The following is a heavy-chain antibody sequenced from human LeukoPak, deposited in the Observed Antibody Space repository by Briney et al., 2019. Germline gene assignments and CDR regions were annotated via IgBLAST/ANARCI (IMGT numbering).Heavy chain of an antibody. J-gene: IGHJ5*02. D-gene: IGHD1/OR15-1a*01. CDR1: GYTFTSYA. Sequence: GASVKVSCKASGYTFTSYAISWVRQAPGQGLEWMGGIIPIVGTANYAQKFQGRVTITADESTSTAYMELSSLRSEDTAVYYCARDPQLEELEPTGFDPWGQGTLVTVSS. V-gene: IGHV1-69*13. CDR2: IIPIVGTA. CDR3: ARDPQLEELEPTGFDP.